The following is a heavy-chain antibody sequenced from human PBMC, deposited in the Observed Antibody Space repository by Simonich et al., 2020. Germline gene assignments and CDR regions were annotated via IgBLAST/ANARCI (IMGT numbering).Heavy chain of an antibody. D-gene: IGHD1-1*01. J-gene: IGHJ3*02. CDR3: ARSTTGTTAFDI. CDR2: SSDYNGNT. CDR1: GYTFTSYG. V-gene: IGHV1-18*01. Sequence: QVQLVQSGAEVKKPGASVKVSCKASGYTFTSYGISWVRQAPGQGLEWLGWSSDYNGNTNFAQKLQGSVTMTTDTSTSTAYMELRSLRSDDTAVYYCARSTTGTTAFDIWGQGTMVTVSS.